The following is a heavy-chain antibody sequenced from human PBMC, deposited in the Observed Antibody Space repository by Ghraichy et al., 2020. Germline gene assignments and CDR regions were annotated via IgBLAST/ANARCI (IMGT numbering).Heavy chain of an antibody. V-gene: IGHV1-3*01. Sequence: ASVKVSCKASGYTFTSYAMHWVRQAPGQRLEWMGWINAGSGNTKYSQKFQGRVTITRDTSASTAYMELSSLRSEDTAVYYCARGSYGYGLNYGMDVWGQGTTVTVSS. J-gene: IGHJ6*02. CDR3: ARGSYGYGLNYGMDV. CDR1: GYTFTSYA. CDR2: INAGSGNT. D-gene: IGHD5-18*01.